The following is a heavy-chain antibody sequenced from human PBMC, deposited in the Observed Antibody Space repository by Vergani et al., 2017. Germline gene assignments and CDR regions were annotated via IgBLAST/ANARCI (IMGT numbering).Heavy chain of an antibody. D-gene: IGHD2-15*01. CDR2: VSTGTKSQ. CDR1: GFDFSSYI. Sequence: QLVESGGGWVQPGGSLRLSCVVSGFDFSSYIMNWVRQAPGKGLEWVSFVSTGTKSQSYAESVNGRFTISRDNSKKMMSLQMNSLRVEDTAVYYCARGGKGIIMVVPSTHLWGQGTQVSVS. V-gene: IGHV3-30*01. J-gene: IGHJ4*02. CDR3: ARGGKGIIMVVPSTHL.